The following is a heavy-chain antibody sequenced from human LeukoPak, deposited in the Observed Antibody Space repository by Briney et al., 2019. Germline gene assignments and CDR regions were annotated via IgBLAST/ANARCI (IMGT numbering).Heavy chain of an antibody. J-gene: IGHJ6*02. CDR1: GGSISSYY. CDR3: AREVPLLYGMDV. CDR2: IYYSGST. V-gene: IGHV4-59*01. Sequence: SETLSLTCTVSGGSISSYYWSWIRQPPGKGLEWIGYIYYSGSTNYNPSLKSRVTISVDTSKNQFSLKLGSVTAADTAVHYCAREVPLLYGMDVWGQGTTVTVSS.